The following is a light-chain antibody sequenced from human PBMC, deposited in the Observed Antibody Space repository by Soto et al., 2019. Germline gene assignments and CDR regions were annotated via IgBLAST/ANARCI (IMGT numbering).Light chain of an antibody. J-gene: IGLJ1*01. CDR1: SSDVGSYNL. CDR2: EGS. Sequence: QSALTQPASVSGSPGQSITISCTGTSSDVGSYNLVSWYQQHPGKAPKLMIYEGSKRPSGVSNRFSGSKSGNTASLTISGLQAEDEADYYCCSYAGSSSYVFGTGPKFT. CDR3: CSYAGSSSYV. V-gene: IGLV2-23*01.